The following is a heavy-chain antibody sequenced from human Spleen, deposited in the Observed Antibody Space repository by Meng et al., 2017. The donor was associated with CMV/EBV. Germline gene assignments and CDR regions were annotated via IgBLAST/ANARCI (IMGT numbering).Heavy chain of an antibody. Sequence: ASVKVSCKASGYTFTSYGISWVRQAPGQGLEWMGWISAYNGNTNYAQKLQGRVTITTDESTSTAYMELNSLRSEDTAVYYCARGERHNWNLLLSWGQGTLVTVSS. D-gene: IGHD1-7*01. CDR3: ARGERHNWNLLLS. CDR2: ISAYNGNT. J-gene: IGHJ4*02. CDR1: GYTFTSYG. V-gene: IGHV1-18*01.